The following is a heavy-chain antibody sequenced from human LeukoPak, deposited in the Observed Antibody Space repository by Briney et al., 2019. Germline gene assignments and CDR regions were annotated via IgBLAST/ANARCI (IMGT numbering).Heavy chain of an antibody. J-gene: IGHJ5*02. CDR3: ARRGGGRWFDP. Sequence: SQTLSLTCTVSGGSISSGDYYWGWIRQYSGKGLEWIGYIYYSGITYYNPSLKSRVTISVDTSKNQFSLQLTSVTAAETAEYYCARRGGGRWFDPWGQGTLVTVSS. CDR2: IYYSGIT. CDR1: GGSISSGDYY. V-gene: IGHV4-31*03. D-gene: IGHD3-16*01.